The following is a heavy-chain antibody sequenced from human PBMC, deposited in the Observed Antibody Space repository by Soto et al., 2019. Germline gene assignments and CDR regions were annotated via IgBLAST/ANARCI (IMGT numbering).Heavy chain of an antibody. D-gene: IGHD4-17*01. CDR2: IYYSGST. V-gene: IGHV4-59*01. CDR3: ARDRLVMNTDGYYYYGMDV. CDR1: GGSISGYY. J-gene: IGHJ6*02. Sequence: PSETLSLTCTVSGGSISGYYWSWIRQPPGKGLEWIGYIYYSGSTNYNPSLESRISMSVDTSKKQFSLRLSSVTAADTAVYYCARDRLVMNTDGYYYYGMDVWGQGTTVTVSS.